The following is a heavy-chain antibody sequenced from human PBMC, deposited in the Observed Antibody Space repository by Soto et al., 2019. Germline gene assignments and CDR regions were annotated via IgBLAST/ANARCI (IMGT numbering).Heavy chain of an antibody. J-gene: IGHJ4*02. CDR3: ARGPIMITFGGVIAIGPFDY. Sequence: ASVKVSCKASGYTFTSYGISWVRQAPGQGLEWMGWISAYNGNTNYAQKLQGRVTMTTDTSTSTAYMELRSLRSDDTAVYYCARGPIMITFGGVIAIGPFDYWGQGTLVTVSS. CDR2: ISAYNGNT. CDR1: GYTFTSYG. D-gene: IGHD3-16*02. V-gene: IGHV1-18*01.